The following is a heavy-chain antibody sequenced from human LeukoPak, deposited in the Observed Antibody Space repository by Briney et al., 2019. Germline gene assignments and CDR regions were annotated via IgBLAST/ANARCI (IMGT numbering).Heavy chain of an antibody. CDR1: GGSISSYY. V-gene: IGHV4-4*07. CDR3: ARDAVVSSGWYTGFDY. CDR2: IYTSGST. J-gene: IGHJ4*02. D-gene: IGHD6-19*01. Sequence: SETLSLTCTVSGGSISSYYWSWIRQPAGKGLEWIGRIYTSGSTNYNPSLKSRVTMSVDTSKNQFSLKLSSVTAADTAVYYCARDAVVSSGWYTGFDYWGQGTLVTVSS.